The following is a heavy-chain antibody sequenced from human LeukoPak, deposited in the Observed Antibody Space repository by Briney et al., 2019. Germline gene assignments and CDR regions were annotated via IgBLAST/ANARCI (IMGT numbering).Heavy chain of an antibody. D-gene: IGHD6-13*01. CDR1: GFTFSSYA. J-gene: IGHJ4*02. CDR2: ISGSGGST. V-gene: IGHV3-23*01. CDR3: AKDDGYSSSVSNFDY. Sequence: PGGSLRLSCAASGFTFSSYAMSWVRQAPGKGPEWVSAISGSGGSTYYADSVEGRFTISRDNSKNTLYLQMNSLRAEDTAVYYCAKDDGYSSSVSNFDYWGQGTLVTVSS.